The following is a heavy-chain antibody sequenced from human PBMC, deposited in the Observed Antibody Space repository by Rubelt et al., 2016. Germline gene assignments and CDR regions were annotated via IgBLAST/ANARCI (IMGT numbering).Heavy chain of an antibody. D-gene: IGHD2-15*01. J-gene: IGHJ4*02. V-gene: IGHV3-74*01. CDR1: GFTLSNYW. Sequence: EVQLVESGGGLVESGGSLRLSCAASGFTLSNYWVHWVRQAPGKGLVWVSRLNTDGTSTTYADSVKGRFTISRDNAKNTLYLQMNRLRAEVTAVYYCARREGYCSGGTCYVDYWGQGNLVTVSA. CDR2: LNTDGTST. CDR3: ARREGYCSGGTCYVDY.